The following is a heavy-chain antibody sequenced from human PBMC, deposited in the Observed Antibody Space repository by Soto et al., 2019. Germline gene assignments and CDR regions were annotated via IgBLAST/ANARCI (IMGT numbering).Heavy chain of an antibody. J-gene: IGHJ6*02. CDR2: IDPSDSYT. CDR1: GYSFTSYW. Sequence: EVQLVQSGAEVKKPGESLRISCKGSGYSFTSYWISWVRQIPGKGLEWMGRIDPSDSYTNYSPSFQGHVAISADKSISTAYLQWSSLKASDTAMYYCARTPQSIAAAGNYYYYGMDVWGQGTTVTVSS. V-gene: IGHV5-10-1*03. CDR3: ARTPQSIAAAGNYYYYGMDV. D-gene: IGHD6-13*01.